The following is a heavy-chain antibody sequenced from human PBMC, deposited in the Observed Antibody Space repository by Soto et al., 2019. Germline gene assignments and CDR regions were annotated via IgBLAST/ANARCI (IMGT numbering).Heavy chain of an antibody. CDR3: ARDNVDTMVRGVIINYYYYYGMDV. CDR1: GGTFSSYA. Sequence: SVKVSCKASGGTFSSYAISWVRQAPGQGLEWMGGIIPIFGTANYAQKFQGRVTITADESTSTAYMELSSLRSEDTAVYYCARDNVDTMVRGVIINYYYYYGMDVWGQGTTVTVSS. CDR2: IIPIFGTA. V-gene: IGHV1-69*13. J-gene: IGHJ6*02. D-gene: IGHD3-10*01.